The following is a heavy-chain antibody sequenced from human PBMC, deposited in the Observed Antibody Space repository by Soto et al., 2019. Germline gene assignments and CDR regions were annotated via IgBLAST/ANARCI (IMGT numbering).Heavy chain of an antibody. J-gene: IGHJ3*01. CDR1: GFSLTTNGVG. CDR3: VLHVTGGSLPV. V-gene: IGHV2-5*02. Sequence: QITLKESGPTLVNPTQTLTLTCTFSGFSLTTNGVGVGWIRQPPGKALEWLGLSYWDDDTLYSPTLKSRLTISKDIPKSQVALTLTDMAPLEAATYCCVLHVTGGSLPVWGQGSRVTVSS. D-gene: IGHD3-10*01. CDR2: SYWDDDT.